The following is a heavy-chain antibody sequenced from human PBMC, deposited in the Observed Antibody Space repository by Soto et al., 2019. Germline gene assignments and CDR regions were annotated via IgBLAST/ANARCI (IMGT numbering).Heavy chain of an antibody. CDR1: GFTFSSYA. CDR2: ISGSGGST. J-gene: IGHJ4*02. CDR3: AKSTWATVTTEGYFDY. Sequence: EVQLLESGGGLVQPGGSPRLSCAASGFTFSSYAMSWVRQAPGKGLEWVSAISGSGGSTYYADSVKGRFTISRDNSKNTLYLQMNSLRAEDTAVYYCAKSTWATVTTEGYFDYWGQGTLVTVSS. V-gene: IGHV3-23*01. D-gene: IGHD4-17*01.